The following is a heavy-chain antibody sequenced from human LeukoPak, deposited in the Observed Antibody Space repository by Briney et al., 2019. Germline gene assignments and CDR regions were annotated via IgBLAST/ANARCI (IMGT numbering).Heavy chain of an antibody. D-gene: IGHD3-3*01. CDR3: ASGGVTIFGVVPPADV. CDR2: INPNSGGT. CDR1: GYTFTGYY. Sequence: GASVKVSCKASGYTFTGYYMHWVRQAPGQGLEWMGWINPNSGGTNYAQKFQGRVTMTRDTSISTAYMELSRLRSDDTAVYYCASGGVTIFGVVPPADVWGKGTTVTVSS. J-gene: IGHJ6*04. V-gene: IGHV1-2*02.